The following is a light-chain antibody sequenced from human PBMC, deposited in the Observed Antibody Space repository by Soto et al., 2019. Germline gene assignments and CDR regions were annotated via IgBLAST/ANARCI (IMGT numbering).Light chain of an antibody. J-gene: IGKJ2*01. CDR2: AAS. CDR3: QESYNTPYT. V-gene: IGKV1-39*01. Sequence: DIQMTQSPSSLSASVGDRVTITCRASQSTSRYLNWYQQKGGKAPKLLIYAASSLQSGVPSRVSGSGSGTDFPLTISSLQPEDSATYYCQESYNTPYTFGQGTKLEFK. CDR1: QSTSRY.